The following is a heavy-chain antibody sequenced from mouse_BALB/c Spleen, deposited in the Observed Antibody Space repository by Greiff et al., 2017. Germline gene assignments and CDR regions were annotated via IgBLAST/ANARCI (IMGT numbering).Heavy chain of an antibody. Sequence: QVQLQQSGPGLVAPSQSLSITCTVSGFSLTSYGVHWVRQPPGKGLEWLGVIWAGGSTNYNSALMSRLSISKDNSKSQVFLKMNSLQTDDTAMYYCARGYGNYYYAMDYWGQGTSVTVSS. CDR1: GFSLTSYG. CDR3: ARGYGNYYYAMDY. V-gene: IGHV2-9*02. CDR2: IWAGGST. D-gene: IGHD2-10*02. J-gene: IGHJ4*01.